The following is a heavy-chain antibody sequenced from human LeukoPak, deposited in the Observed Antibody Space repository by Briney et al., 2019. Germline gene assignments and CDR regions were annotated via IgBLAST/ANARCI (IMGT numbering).Heavy chain of an antibody. D-gene: IGHD3-10*01. V-gene: IGHV4-34*01. CDR3: ARKVLWGSYYNY. CDR1: GGSFSGYY. CDR2: INHSGST. Sequence: PSETLSLTCAVYGGSFSGYYWSWIRQPPGKGLEWIGEINHSGSTNYNPSLRSRGTISVDTSKNQFSLKLSSVTAADTAVYYCARKVLWGSYYNYWGQGTLVTVSS. J-gene: IGHJ4*02.